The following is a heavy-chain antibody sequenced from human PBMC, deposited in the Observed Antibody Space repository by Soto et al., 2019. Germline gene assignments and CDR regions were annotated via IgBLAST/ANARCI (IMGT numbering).Heavy chain of an antibody. CDR3: ARAWRDSSSWTLDYYGMDV. CDR1: GFTFSSYA. J-gene: IGHJ6*02. V-gene: IGHV3-23*01. D-gene: IGHD6-13*01. CDR2: ISGSGATT. Sequence: PGGSLRLSCAASGFTFSSYAMTWVRQAPGKGLEWVSGISGSGATTSYADSVKGRFTVSRDNSKNTLYLQMNSLRAEDTAVYYCARAWRDSSSWTLDYYGMDVWGQGTTVTVSS.